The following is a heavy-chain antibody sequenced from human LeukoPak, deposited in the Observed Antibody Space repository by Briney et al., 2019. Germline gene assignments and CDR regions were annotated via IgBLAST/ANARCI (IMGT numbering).Heavy chain of an antibody. CDR2: IYYSGST. D-gene: IGHD6-13*01. J-gene: IGHJ4*02. CDR1: GGSISSYY. V-gene: IGHV4-59*12. Sequence: SETLSLTCTVSGGSISSYYWSWIRQPPGKGLEWIGYIYYSGSTNYNPSLKSRVTISVDTSKNQFSLKLSSVTAADTAVYYCARDPESSCYDYWGQGTLVTVSS. CDR3: ARDPESSCYDY.